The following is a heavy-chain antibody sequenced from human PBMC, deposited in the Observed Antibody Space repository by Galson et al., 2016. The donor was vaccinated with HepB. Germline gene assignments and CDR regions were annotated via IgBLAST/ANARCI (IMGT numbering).Heavy chain of an antibody. CDR2: ISSDGGST. CDR1: TFMFSSYT. D-gene: IGHD5-12*01. J-gene: IGHJ4*02. CDR3: VSRGAQWLVTADS. Sequence: SLRLSCAASTFMFSSYTMHWVRQAPGKGLEYVSAISSDGGSTYYIDSVKGGFTISRDNSKNSLYLQMTSLRTEDTAVYYCVSRGAQWLVTADSWGQGTLVVVSS. V-gene: IGHV3-64D*06.